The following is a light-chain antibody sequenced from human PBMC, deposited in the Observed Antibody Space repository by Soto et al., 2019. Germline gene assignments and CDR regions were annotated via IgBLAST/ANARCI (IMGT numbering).Light chain of an antibody. Sequence: QSVLTQPPSASGSPGQSVTISCSRTSNDIGDYDYVSWYQQHPGKAPKLIIYEVTKRPSGVPDRFSGSKSGNSASLTVSGLQSDDEADYFCSSYARRNTLLFGGGTKVTVL. CDR2: EVT. V-gene: IGLV2-8*01. CDR1: SNDIGDYDY. CDR3: SSYARRNTLL. J-gene: IGLJ3*02.